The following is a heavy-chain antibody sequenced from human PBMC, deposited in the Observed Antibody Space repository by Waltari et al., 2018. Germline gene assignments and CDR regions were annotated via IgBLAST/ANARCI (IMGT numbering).Heavy chain of an antibody. D-gene: IGHD6-13*01. V-gene: IGHV1-69*13. J-gene: IGHJ6*02. CDR3: ARGREYSSSWEPLYYGMDV. CDR1: GGTFSSYA. Sequence: QVQLVQSGAEVKKPGSSVKVSCKASGGTFSSYAISWVRQAPGQGLEWMGGIIPIFGTANYAQKFQGRVTITADESTSTAYMELSSLRSEDTAVYYCARGREYSSSWEPLYYGMDVWGQGTTVTVSS. CDR2: IIPIFGTA.